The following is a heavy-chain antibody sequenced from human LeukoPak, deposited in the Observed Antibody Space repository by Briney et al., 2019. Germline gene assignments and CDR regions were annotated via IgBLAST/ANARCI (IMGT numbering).Heavy chain of an antibody. CDR1: GGSFSGYF. V-gene: IGHV4-34*01. J-gene: IGHJ5*02. CDR3: ARGPESGSYFAWFGP. D-gene: IGHD3-10*01. CDR2: INHSGTT. Sequence: SETLSLTCAVYGGSFSGYFWNWIRQPSGKGLEWIGEINHSGTTHHNPSLKSRVTISIDTSKNQISLKLTSVTAADTGVYFCARGPESGSYFAWFGPWGQGTLVTVSS.